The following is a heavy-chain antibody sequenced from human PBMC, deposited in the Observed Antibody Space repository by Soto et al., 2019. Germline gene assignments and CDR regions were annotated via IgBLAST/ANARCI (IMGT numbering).Heavy chain of an antibody. CDR3: AKEGDYGDDAGENRFDS. CDR1: GFTFFAYW. Sequence: EVQLVESGGGLVQPGGSLRLSCAASGFTFFAYWIHWVRQVPGKGLVWVSRINSDGSHTSYADSVRGRFTISRDNSKNSVYQQMNSLTAEDTAVYYCAKEGDYGDDAGENRFDSWGKGSLVTVSS. D-gene: IGHD4-17*01. V-gene: IGHV3-74*01. CDR2: INSDGSHT. J-gene: IGHJ5*01.